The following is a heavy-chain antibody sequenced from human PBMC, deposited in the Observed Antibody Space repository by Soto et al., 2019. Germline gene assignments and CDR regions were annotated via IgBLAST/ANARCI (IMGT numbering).Heavy chain of an antibody. J-gene: IGHJ4*02. V-gene: IGHV3-33*01. D-gene: IGHD3-10*01. Sequence: PGGSLRLSCAASGFTFSGYGMHWVRQAPGKGLEWVAVTRHDGSNTYYADSVRGRFTISRDNSKKTLYLQMNSLRAADTAVYYSARARPGSYFEFEYWGQGTLVTVSS. CDR3: ARARPGSYFEFEY. CDR2: TRHDGSNT. CDR1: GFTFSGYG.